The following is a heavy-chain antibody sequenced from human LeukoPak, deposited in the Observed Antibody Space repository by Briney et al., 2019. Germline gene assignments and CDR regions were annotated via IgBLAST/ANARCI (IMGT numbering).Heavy chain of an antibody. D-gene: IGHD6-19*01. Sequence: PSETLSLTCAVYGGSFSGYYWSWIRQPPGKGLEWTGEINHSGSTNYNPSLKSRVTISVDTSKNQFSLKLSPVTAADTAVYYCARTIDGEWLGYFDYWGQGTLVTVSS. CDR1: GGSFSGYY. CDR2: INHSGST. J-gene: IGHJ4*02. V-gene: IGHV4-34*01. CDR3: ARTIDGEWLGYFDY.